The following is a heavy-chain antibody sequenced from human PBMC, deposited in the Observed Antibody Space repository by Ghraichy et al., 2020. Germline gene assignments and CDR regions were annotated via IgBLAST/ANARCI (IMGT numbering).Heavy chain of an antibody. Sequence: ASVKVSCKASGYTFTGYYMHWVRQAPGQGLEWMGWINPNSGGTNYAQKFQGWVTMTRDTSISTAYMELSRLRSDDTAVYYCAREGSSSAEYYFDYWGQGTLVTVSS. CDR3: AREGSSSAEYYFDY. J-gene: IGHJ4*02. CDR2: INPNSGGT. CDR1: GYTFTGYY. V-gene: IGHV1-2*04. D-gene: IGHD6-6*01.